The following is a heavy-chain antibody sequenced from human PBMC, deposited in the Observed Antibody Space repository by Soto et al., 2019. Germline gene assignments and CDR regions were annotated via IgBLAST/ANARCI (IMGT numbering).Heavy chain of an antibody. CDR1: GGSISSSSYY. CDR2: IYYSGST. D-gene: IGHD2-2*01. V-gene: IGHV4-39*01. Sequence: SETLSLTCTVSGGSISSSSYYWGWIRQPPGKGMEWIGSIYYSGSTYYNPSLQSRVTISVDTSKNQFSLKLSSVTAADTAVYYCARHSRYCSSTSCYAAYYYGMDVWGQGTTVTVSS. J-gene: IGHJ6*02. CDR3: ARHSRYCSSTSCYAAYYYGMDV.